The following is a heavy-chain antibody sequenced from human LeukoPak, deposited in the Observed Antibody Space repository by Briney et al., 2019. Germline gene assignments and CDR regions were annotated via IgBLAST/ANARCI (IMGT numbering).Heavy chain of an antibody. CDR1: GFTFSSYG. Sequence: PGGSLRLSCAASGFTFSSYGMHWVRQAPGKGLEWVAFIRYDGSNKYYADSVKGRFTISRDNSKNTLYLQMNSLRAEDTAVYYCAKDAIGYSYGRYHFDYWGQGTLVTVSS. CDR2: IRYDGSNK. J-gene: IGHJ4*02. D-gene: IGHD5-18*01. CDR3: AKDAIGYSYGRYHFDY. V-gene: IGHV3-30*02.